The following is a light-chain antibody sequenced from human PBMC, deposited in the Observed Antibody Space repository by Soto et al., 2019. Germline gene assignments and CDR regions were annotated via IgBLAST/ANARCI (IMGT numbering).Light chain of an antibody. V-gene: IGKV1-5*03. J-gene: IGKJ1*01. CDR3: QQHNRYSWT. CDR2: KAS. Sequence: DIQMTQSPSTLSASVGDRVTITCRASQSISSWLAWYQQKPGKAPKLLIYKASSLESGVPSRFSGSGSGTEFTLTISSLQPDDFATYYCQQHNRYSWTFGQGTKVEIK. CDR1: QSISSW.